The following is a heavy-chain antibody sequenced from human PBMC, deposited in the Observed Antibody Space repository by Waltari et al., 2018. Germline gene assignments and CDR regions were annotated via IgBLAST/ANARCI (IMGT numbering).Heavy chain of an antibody. J-gene: IGHJ6*02. CDR3: ARDHEVGLTSGNPHYYGMDV. V-gene: IGHV3-30-3*01. CDR1: GFTFRGYG. CDR2: ISYDGSTT. D-gene: IGHD1-1*01. Sequence: QVQLVESGGGVVQPGRYLRHSCAVSGFTFRGYGLHWAREAPGKGLDWVAAISYDGSTTYYACSVKGRFTISRDKSKKTLYLQMNSLRAEDTAVYYCARDHEVGLTSGNPHYYGMDVWGQGTTVTVS.